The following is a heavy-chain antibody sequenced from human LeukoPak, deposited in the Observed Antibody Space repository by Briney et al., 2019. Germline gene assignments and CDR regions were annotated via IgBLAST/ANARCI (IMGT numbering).Heavy chain of an antibody. CDR3: AAGRWSQPLVDY. J-gene: IGHJ4*02. Sequence: GASVKVSCKVSGYTLTELSMHLVRQAPGKGLEWMGGFDPEDGETIYAQKFQGRVTMTEDTSTDTAYMELSSLRSEDTAVYYCAAGRWSQPLVDYWGQGTLVTVSS. CDR2: FDPEDGET. CDR1: GYTLTELS. V-gene: IGHV1-24*01.